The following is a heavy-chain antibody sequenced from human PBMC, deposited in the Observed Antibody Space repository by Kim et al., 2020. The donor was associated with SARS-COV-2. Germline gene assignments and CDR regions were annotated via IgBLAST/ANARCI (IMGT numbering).Heavy chain of an antibody. CDR1: GFTVSSNS. CDR3: GSDSVVGGMDV. J-gene: IGHJ6*04. CDR2: IYSGGSA. V-gene: IGHV3-53*04. Sequence: GGSLRLSCAASGFTVSSNSMSWVRLAPGKGLEWVSIIYSGGSASYNASAKGRLSTTSNNTKNTPFFQINSRRAAETAAYYCGSDSVVGGMDVWGKGTTVT. D-gene: IGHD2-15*01.